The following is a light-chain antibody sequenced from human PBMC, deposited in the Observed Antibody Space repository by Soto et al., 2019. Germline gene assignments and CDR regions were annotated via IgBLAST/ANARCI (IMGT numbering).Light chain of an antibody. CDR3: HQYGGSPPET. Sequence: EIVLTQSPGTLSLSPGEGATLSCRASQSVRSNYLAWYQQKPGQAPRRLIYGASNRATGIPDRFSGSGSGTDFTLAISRLEPEDFAVYYCHQYGGSPPETFGQGTKVDIK. CDR2: GAS. V-gene: IGKV3-20*01. J-gene: IGKJ1*01. CDR1: QSVRSNY.